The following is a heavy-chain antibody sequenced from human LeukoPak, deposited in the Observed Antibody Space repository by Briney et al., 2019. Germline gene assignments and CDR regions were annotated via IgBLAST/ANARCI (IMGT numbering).Heavy chain of an antibody. CDR3: ARDLSVGGYYFDY. J-gene: IGHJ4*02. V-gene: IGHV3-30*02. Sequence: GSLRLSCAAPGFTFSSYGMHWVRQAPGKGLGWVAFIRYDGSNKYYADSVKGRFTISRDNSKDTLYLQMNSLRAEDTAVYYCARDLSVGGYYFDYWGQGTLVTVSS. CDR1: GFTFSSYG. D-gene: IGHD1-26*01. CDR2: IRYDGSNK.